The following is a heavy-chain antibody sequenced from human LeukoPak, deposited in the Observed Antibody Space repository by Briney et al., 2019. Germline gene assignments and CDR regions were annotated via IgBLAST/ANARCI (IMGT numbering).Heavy chain of an antibody. Sequence: SGTLSLTCAVSGGSISSSNWWSWVRQPPGKGLEWIGEIYHSGSTNYNPSLKSRVTISVDTSKNQFSLNLNSVSAADTAVYYCARRVLLWFGDLGFDPWGQGTLVTVSS. CDR1: GGSISSSNW. J-gene: IGHJ5*02. CDR2: IYHSGST. D-gene: IGHD3-10*01. V-gene: IGHV4-4*02. CDR3: ARRVLLWFGDLGFDP.